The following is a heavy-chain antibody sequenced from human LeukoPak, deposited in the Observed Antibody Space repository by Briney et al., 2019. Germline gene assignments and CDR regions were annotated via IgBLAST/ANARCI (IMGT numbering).Heavy chain of an antibody. J-gene: IGHJ4*02. V-gene: IGHV4-59*08. CDR2: IYYRGST. D-gene: IGHD6-19*01. CDR1: GGSISSYD. CDR3: ARHGGQWPNYFDY. Sequence: PSETLSLTCTVSGGSISSYDWSWIRRPPGKGLEWIGYIYYRGSTIYNPSLKSRVTISVDTSKNQFSLELNSVTAADTAVYYCARHGGQWPNYFDYWGQGTLVTVSS.